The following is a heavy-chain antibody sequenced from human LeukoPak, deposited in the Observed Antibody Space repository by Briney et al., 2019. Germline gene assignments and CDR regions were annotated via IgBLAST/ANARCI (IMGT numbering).Heavy chain of an antibody. D-gene: IGHD3-9*01. V-gene: IGHV1-69*01. CDR1: GGTFSSYA. CDR2: IIPIFGTA. CDR3: PRDPKSFDWLKVHWFDP. Sequence: SVKVSCKASGGTFSSYAISWVRQAPGQGLEWMGGIIPIFGTANYAQKFQGRVTITADESTSTAYMALSSLRSEDTAVYYCPRDPKSFDWLKVHWFDPWGQGTLVTVSS. J-gene: IGHJ5*02.